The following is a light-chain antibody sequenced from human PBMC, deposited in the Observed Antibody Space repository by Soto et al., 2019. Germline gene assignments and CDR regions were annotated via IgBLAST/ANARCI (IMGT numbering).Light chain of an antibody. J-gene: IGKJ2*01. CDR1: QSVRRN. V-gene: IGKV3-15*01. CDR3: QQYNDLPPYT. CDR2: DAS. Sequence: EIVMTQSPATLSVSPGERATLSCRASQSVRRNVAWYQQKPGQAPRLLIYDASTRATGIPARFSGSESGTEFTLTISSLQSEDFAVYYCQQYNDLPPYTFGQGTKLEIK.